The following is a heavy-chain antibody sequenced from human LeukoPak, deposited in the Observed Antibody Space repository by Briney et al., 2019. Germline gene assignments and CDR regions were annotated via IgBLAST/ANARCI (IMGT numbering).Heavy chain of an antibody. V-gene: IGHV4-61*01. CDR2: IYYSGST. CDR3: ARERGYGYYDSSGYDY. Sequence: PSETLSLTCTVSGGSIISSSHYWGWIRQPPGKGLEWIGYIYYSGSTNYNPSLKSRVTISVDTSKNQFSLKLSSVTAADTAVYYCARERGYGYYDSSGYDYWGQGTLVTVSS. J-gene: IGHJ4*02. CDR1: GGSIISSSHY. D-gene: IGHD3-22*01.